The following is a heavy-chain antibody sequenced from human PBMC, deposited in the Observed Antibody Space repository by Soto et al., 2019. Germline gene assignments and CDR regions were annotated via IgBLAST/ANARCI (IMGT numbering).Heavy chain of an antibody. CDR3: ATLHNYDFVSGDYPDAFAI. V-gene: IGHV3-23*01. CDR2: ISGSGGST. D-gene: IGHD3-3*01. Sequence: EVQLLESGGGLVQPGGSLRLSCAASGFTFSSYAMSWVRQAPGKGLECVSDISGSGGSTYYADSVKGRFTISRDNSKNTLSLQMNSLRAEDTAVYYCATLHNYDFVSGDYPDAFAIRGQGTMVTVSS. J-gene: IGHJ3*02. CDR1: GFTFSSYA.